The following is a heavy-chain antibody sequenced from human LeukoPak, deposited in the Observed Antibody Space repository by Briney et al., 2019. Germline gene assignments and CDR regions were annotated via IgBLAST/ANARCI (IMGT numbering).Heavy chain of an antibody. D-gene: IGHD3-9*01. CDR3: ARALTGFIPGN. V-gene: IGHV3-11*01. CDR1: GFTFTDFY. CDR2: ISSSGTTI. Sequence: PGGSLRLSCAASGFTFTDFYMSWIRQAPGKGLEWVSYISSSGTTIYYADSVMGRFTISRDNAKNSLYLQMNSLRAEDTAVYYCARALTGFIPGNWGQGTPVTVSS. J-gene: IGHJ4*02.